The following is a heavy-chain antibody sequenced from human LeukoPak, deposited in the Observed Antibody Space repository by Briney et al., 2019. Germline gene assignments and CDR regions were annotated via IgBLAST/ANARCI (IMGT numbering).Heavy chain of an antibody. CDR1: GGSISSGDYY. CDR2: IYYSGST. CDR3: ARTLYSSSSLFGY. D-gene: IGHD6-6*01. J-gene: IGHJ4*02. V-gene: IGHV4-30-4*01. Sequence: PSETPSLTCTVSGGSISSGDYYWSWIRQPPGKGLEWIGYIYYSGSTYYNPSLKSRVTISVDTSKNQFSLKLSSVTAADTAVYYCARTLYSSSSLFGYWGQGTLVTVSS.